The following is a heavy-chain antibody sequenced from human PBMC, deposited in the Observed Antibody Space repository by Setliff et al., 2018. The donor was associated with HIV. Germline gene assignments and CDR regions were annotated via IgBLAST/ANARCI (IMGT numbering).Heavy chain of an antibody. CDR1: GYTFTSYA. J-gene: IGHJ4*02. CDR2: INAGNGNT. V-gene: IGHV1-3*01. Sequence: GASVKVSCKASGYTFTSYAMHWVRQAPGQRLEWMGWINAGNGNTKYSQKFQGRVTITRDTSASTAYMELSSLRSGDTAVYYCARDRITMVRGVISGGFDYWGQGTLVTVSS. CDR3: ARDRITMVRGVISGGFDY. D-gene: IGHD3-10*01.